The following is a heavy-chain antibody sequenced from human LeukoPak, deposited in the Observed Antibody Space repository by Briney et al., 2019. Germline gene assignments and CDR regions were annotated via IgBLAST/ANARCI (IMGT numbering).Heavy chain of an antibody. V-gene: IGHV3-30*04. D-gene: IGHD1-1*01. CDR2: ISFDGSNK. CDR1: GFTFSSFA. J-gene: IGHJ4*02. Sequence: GGSLRLSCAASGFTFSSFAMHWVRQVPGKGLEWVAVISFDGSNKYYADSVKGRFTISRDNSKNTLHLQMNSLRAEDTALYYCARDRDWNDVSAIDYWGQGTLVTVSS. CDR3: ARDRDWNDVSAIDY.